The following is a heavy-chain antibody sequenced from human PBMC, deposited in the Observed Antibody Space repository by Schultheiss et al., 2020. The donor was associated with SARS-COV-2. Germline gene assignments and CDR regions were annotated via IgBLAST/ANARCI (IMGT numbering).Heavy chain of an antibody. CDR2: IIPIFGTA. CDR1: GGTFSSYA. Sequence: SVKVSCKASGGTFSSYAISWVRQAPGQGLEWMGGIIPIFGTANYAQKFQGRVTITADESTSTAYMELSSLRSEDTAVYYCAHGSCSSTSCYDHYYYYGMDVWGQGTTVTVSS. V-gene: IGHV1-69*13. CDR3: AHGSCSSTSCYDHYYYYGMDV. J-gene: IGHJ6*02. D-gene: IGHD2-2*01.